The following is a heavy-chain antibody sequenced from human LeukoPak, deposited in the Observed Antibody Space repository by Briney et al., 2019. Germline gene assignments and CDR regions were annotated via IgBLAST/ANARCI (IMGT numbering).Heavy chain of an antibody. D-gene: IGHD3-10*01. V-gene: IGHV4-59*08. Sequence: PSETLSLSCGVSSGSFNNYYWTWIRQAPGKGLEWIAYMFYSGRTEYNPSLKSRVTISVDTSRNQVSLKVNSVTAADTAVYYCARRAGSLVYYFDSWGQGTLVTVSS. J-gene: IGHJ4*02. CDR2: MFYSGRT. CDR3: ARRAGSLVYYFDS. CDR1: SGSFNNYY.